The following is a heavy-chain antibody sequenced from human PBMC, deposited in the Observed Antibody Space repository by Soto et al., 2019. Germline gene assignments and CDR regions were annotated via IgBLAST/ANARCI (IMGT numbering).Heavy chain of an antibody. V-gene: IGHV1-3*01. CDR1: GYTFTSYA. J-gene: IGHJ6*02. CDR3: ARGGLGYYYYYGMDV. Sequence: ASVKVSCKASGYTFTSYAMHWVRQAPGQRLEWMGWINAGNGNTKYSQKFQGRVTITRDTSASTAYMELSSLRSEDTAVYYCARGGLGYYYYYGMDVWGQGTTVTVSS. CDR2: INAGNGNT.